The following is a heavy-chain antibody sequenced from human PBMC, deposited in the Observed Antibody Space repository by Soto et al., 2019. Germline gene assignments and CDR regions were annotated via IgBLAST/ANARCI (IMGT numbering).Heavy chain of an antibody. J-gene: IGHJ4*02. CDR1: GGSISSSSYY. V-gene: IGHV4-39*01. Sequence: SETLAITCTVSGGSISSSSYYWGWIRQPPGKGLEWIGSIYYSGSTYYNPSLKSRVTISVDTSKNQFSLKLSSVTAADTAVYYCARGIVATLWGQGTLVTVSS. D-gene: IGHD5-12*01. CDR3: ARGIVATL. CDR2: IYYSGST.